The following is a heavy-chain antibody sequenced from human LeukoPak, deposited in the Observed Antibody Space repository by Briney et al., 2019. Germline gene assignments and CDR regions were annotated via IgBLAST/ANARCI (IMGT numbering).Heavy chain of an antibody. Sequence: PSETLSLTCTVSGGPLSSYYWSWIRQPPGKGLEWIGYIYYSGNTNYNPSLKSRVTISVDTSKNQFSLKLSSVTAADTAVYYCARAVWSGLERAFDIWGQGTMVTVSS. CDR3: ARAVWSGLERAFDI. V-gene: IGHV4-59*12. D-gene: IGHD3-3*01. J-gene: IGHJ3*02. CDR2: IYYSGNT. CDR1: GGPLSSYY.